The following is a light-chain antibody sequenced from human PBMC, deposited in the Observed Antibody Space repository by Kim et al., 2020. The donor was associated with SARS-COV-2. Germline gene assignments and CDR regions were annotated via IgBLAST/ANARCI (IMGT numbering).Light chain of an antibody. CDR1: SSNIGAGYD. J-gene: IGLJ2*01. CDR2: GNN. CDR3: QSYDSSLSGCVV. Sequence: QSVLTQPPSVSGAPGQRVTISCTGSSSNIGAGYDVHWYQQLPGTAPKLLIYGNNNRPSGVPDRFSGSKSGTSASLAITGRQAEEEADYYCQSYDSSLSGCVVFGGGTQLTVL. V-gene: IGLV1-40*01.